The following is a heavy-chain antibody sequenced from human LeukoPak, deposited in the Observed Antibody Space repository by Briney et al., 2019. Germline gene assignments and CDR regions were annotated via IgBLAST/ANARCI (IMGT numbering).Heavy chain of an antibody. J-gene: IGHJ4*02. D-gene: IGHD6-13*01. CDR3: ARVTQQLVRGLYYFDY. CDR1: GYSISSGYY. Sequence: SETLSLTCTVSGYSISSGYYWGWIRQPPGKGLEWIGNIDHSGNTYYNPSLKSRITISVDTSKNQFSLKLSSVTAADTAVYYCARVTQQLVRGLYYFDYWGQGTLVTVSS. CDR2: IDHSGNT. V-gene: IGHV4-38-2*02.